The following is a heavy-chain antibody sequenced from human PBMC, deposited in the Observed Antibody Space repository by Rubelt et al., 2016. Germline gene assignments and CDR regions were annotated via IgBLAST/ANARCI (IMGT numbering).Heavy chain of an antibody. V-gene: IGHV1-2*02. CDR2: INPNSGGK. J-gene: IGHJ4*02. CDR3: ARGNSGYDYGLDY. D-gene: IGHD5-12*01. Sequence: QVQLVQSGAEVKKPGASVKVSCKASGYTFTGYYMHWVRQAPGQGLEWMGWINPNSGGKNYAQKFRGRVTMTRETSVSTAYMERGRLTSDDTAVYYCARGNSGYDYGLDYWGQGTLVTVSS. CDR1: GYTFTGYY.